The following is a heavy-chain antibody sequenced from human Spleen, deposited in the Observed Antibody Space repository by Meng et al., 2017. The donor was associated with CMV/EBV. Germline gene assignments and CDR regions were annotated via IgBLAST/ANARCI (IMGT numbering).Heavy chain of an antibody. D-gene: IGHD3-3*01. Sequence: SGGSINSDSWYSWVRQSPGKGLEWIGEIYHSGRTNYNPSLKNRVTISVDKSKNQFSLKLTSVTAADTARYYCTRSTIFGVVPRSFDYWGRGTLVTVSS. CDR1: GGSINSDSW. CDR3: TRSTIFGVVPRSFDY. V-gene: IGHV4-4*02. J-gene: IGHJ4*02. CDR2: IYHSGRT.